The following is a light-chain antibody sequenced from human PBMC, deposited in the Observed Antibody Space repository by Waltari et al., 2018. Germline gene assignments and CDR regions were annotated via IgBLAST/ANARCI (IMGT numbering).Light chain of an antibody. J-gene: IGKJ2*01. CDR3: QQYYDTPYT. CDR2: WAS. V-gene: IGKV4-1*01. CDR1: QSVLYSSNNKNY. Sequence: DIVMTQSPDSLAVSLGERAAINCKYSQSVLYSSNNKNYLAWYQQKPGQPPKLLIYWASTRGSGVPDRFSVSGSGTDFTLTISSLQAEDVAVYYCQQYYDTPYTFGQGTKLEIK.